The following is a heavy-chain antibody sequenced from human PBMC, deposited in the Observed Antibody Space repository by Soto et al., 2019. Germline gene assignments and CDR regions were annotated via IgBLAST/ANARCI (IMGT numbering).Heavy chain of an antibody. CDR3: ARTYYDFWSGYWDY. D-gene: IGHD3-3*01. J-gene: IGHJ4*02. CDR1: GGSISSGGYY. Sequence: QVQLQESGPGLVKPSQTLSLTCTVSGGSISSGGYYWSWIRQHPGKGLEWIGYIYSSGSTYYNRSLKSRVTISVDTSKSQFSLKLSSVTAADTAVYYCARTYYDFWSGYWDYWGQGTLVTVSS. V-gene: IGHV4-31*03. CDR2: IYSSGST.